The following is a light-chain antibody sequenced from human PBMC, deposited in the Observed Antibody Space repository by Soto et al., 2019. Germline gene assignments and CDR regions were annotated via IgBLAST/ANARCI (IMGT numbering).Light chain of an antibody. Sequence: IPMTQSPSYLSASFGNTITIPCRANQTITNPLNWYPQKPVSAPTLLIDAASRLQRRAPSRCSGGGAATDFTLPISSLQPDDVATVYCRQTYGTPSTFGQGTKVDIK. CDR1: QTITNP. CDR3: RQTYGTPST. CDR2: AAS. V-gene: IGKV1-39*01. J-gene: IGKJ1*01.